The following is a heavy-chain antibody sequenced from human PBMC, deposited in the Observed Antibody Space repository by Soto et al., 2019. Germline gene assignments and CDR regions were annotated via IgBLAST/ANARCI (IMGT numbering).Heavy chain of an antibody. CDR1: GDYINNGAYY. D-gene: IGHD2-2*01. V-gene: IGHV4-31*03. CDR3: ARVARGHQMRRWFDP. Sequence: QVQLQESGPGLVKPSQTLSLTCTVSGDYINNGAYYWRWIRQHPGEGLEWIGYISYPGSTYYNPSLKSRVTISVDTSKNQFSLNLCSVTAADTAVYYCARVARGHQMRRWFDPWGQGTLVTVSS. CDR2: ISYPGST. J-gene: IGHJ5*02.